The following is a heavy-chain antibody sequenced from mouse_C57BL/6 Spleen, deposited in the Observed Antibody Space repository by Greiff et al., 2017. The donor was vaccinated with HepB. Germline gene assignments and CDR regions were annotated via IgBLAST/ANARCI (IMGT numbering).Heavy chain of an antibody. D-gene: IGHD1-1*01. J-gene: IGHJ1*03. CDR2: IYPRDGST. Sequence: VQLQQSGPELVKPGASVKLSCKASGYTFTSYDINWVKQRPGQGLEWIGWIYPRDGSTKYNEKFKGKATWTVDTSSSTAYMELHSLTYEDSAVYFCARLGVVATGGYFDVWGTGTTVTVSS. CDR1: GYTFTSYD. V-gene: IGHV1-85*01. CDR3: ARLGVVATGGYFDV.